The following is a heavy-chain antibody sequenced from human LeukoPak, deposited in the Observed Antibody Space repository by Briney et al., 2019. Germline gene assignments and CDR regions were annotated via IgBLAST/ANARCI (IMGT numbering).Heavy chain of an antibody. Sequence: GGSLRLSCAASGFTFSRYSVNWVRQAPGKGLEWVSCISDSSRHIYYADSVKGRFTISRDNAKSSASLQMNSLRVDNTAVYYCARAYTNGDYLDYWGQGTLVTVSS. CDR3: ARAYTNGDYLDY. D-gene: IGHD4-17*01. CDR2: ISDSSRHI. J-gene: IGHJ4*02. CDR1: GFTFSRYS. V-gene: IGHV3-21*01.